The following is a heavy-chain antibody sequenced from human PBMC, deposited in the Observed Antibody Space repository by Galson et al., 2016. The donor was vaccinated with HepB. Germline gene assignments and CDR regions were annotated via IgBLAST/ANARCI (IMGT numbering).Heavy chain of an antibody. CDR3: ARGRSGSGRAYYYYMDV. V-gene: IGHV3-11*06. Sequence: SLRLSCAASGFAFNNYYMAWIRQAPGKGLEWVSYIRSSGSDANYADSVKGRFTISRDNAKNSLSLQMNSLRAEDTAVYFCARGRSGSGRAYYYYMDVWGNGTTVIVSS. CDR2: IRSSGSDA. J-gene: IGHJ6*03. D-gene: IGHD3-10*01. CDR1: GFAFNNYY.